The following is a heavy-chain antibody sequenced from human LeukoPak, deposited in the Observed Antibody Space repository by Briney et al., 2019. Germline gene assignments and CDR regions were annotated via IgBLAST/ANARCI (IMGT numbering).Heavy chain of an antibody. D-gene: IGHD3-16*01. J-gene: IGHJ6*03. Sequence: SETLSLTCTVSGGSISSYYWSWIRQPPGKGLEWIGEINHSGSTNYNPSLKSRVTISVDTSKNQFSLKLSSVTAADTAVYYCARRFNTNYYYYYMDVWGKGTTVTVSS. CDR2: INHSGST. V-gene: IGHV4-34*01. CDR1: GGSISSYY. CDR3: ARRFNTNYYYYYMDV.